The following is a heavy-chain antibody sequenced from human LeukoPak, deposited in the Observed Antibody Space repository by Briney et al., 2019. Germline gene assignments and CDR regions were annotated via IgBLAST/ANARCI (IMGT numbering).Heavy chain of an antibody. CDR3: ASTPNNPVGALDY. V-gene: IGHV1-46*01. J-gene: IGHJ4*02. CDR2: INPSGGST. Sequence: GASVKVSCKASGYTFTSYYMHWVRQAPGQGLEWMGIINPSGGSTSYAQKFQGRVTVTRDTSTSTVYMELSSLRSEDTAVYYCASTPNNPVGALDYWGQGTLVTVSS. D-gene: IGHD1/OR15-1a*01. CDR1: GYTFTSYY.